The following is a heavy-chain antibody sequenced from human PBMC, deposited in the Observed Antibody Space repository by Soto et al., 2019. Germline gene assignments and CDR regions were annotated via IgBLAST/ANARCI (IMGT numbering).Heavy chain of an antibody. CDR2: IWYDGSNK. D-gene: IGHD4-17*01. J-gene: IGHJ4*02. Sequence: PGGSLRLSCAASGFTFSSYGMHWVRQAPGKGLEWVAVIWYDGSNKYYADSVKGRFTISRDNSKNTLYLQMNSLRAEDTAVYYCARDSFDYGDYPHFFSYWGQGTLVTVSS. CDR1: GFTFSSYG. CDR3: ARDSFDYGDYPHFFSY. V-gene: IGHV3-33*01.